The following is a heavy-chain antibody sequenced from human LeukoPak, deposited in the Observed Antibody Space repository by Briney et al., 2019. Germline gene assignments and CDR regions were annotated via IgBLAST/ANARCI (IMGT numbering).Heavy chain of an antibody. J-gene: IGHJ6*02. D-gene: IGHD6-19*01. CDR3: ARSVGVAGTVSVYYYYGMDV. CDR1: GGTFSSYA. V-gene: IGHV1-69*04. Sequence: GASVKVSCKASGGTFSSYAISWVRQAPGQGLEWMGRIIPILGIANYAQKFQGRVTITADKSTSTAYMELSSLRSEDRAVYCCARSVGVAGTVSVYYYYGMDVWGQGTTVTVSS. CDR2: IIPILGIA.